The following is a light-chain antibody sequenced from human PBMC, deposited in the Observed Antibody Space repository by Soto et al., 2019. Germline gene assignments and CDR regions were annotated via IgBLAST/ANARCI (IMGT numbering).Light chain of an antibody. Sequence: QSVLTQPASVSGSLGQSITISCTGTRSDVGGYNYVSWYQQHPGKAPKLMIYDVSNRPSGVSTRFSGSKSGNTASLTISGLQAEDEADYYCSSYTSSSTLVFGGGTKVTVL. CDR2: DVS. V-gene: IGLV2-14*01. J-gene: IGLJ2*01. CDR3: SSYTSSSTLV. CDR1: RSDVGGYNY.